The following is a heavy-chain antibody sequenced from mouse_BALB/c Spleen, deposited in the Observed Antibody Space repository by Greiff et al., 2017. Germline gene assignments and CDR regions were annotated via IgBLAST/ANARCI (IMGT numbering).Heavy chain of an antibody. Sequence: EVKLQESGGGLVQPGGSRKLSCAASGFTFSSFGMHWVRQAPEKGLEWVAYISSGSSTIYYADTVKGRFTISRDNPKNTLFLQMTSLRSEDTAMYYCARGLLLRSYAMDYWGQGTSVTVSS. V-gene: IGHV5-17*02. CDR2: ISSGSSTI. CDR1: GFTFSSFG. J-gene: IGHJ4*01. CDR3: ARGLLLRSYAMDY. D-gene: IGHD1-1*01.